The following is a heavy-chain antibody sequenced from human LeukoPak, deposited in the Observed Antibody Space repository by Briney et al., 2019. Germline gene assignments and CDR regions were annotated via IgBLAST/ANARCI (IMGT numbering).Heavy chain of an antibody. CDR3: ARDPYYGDYVV. D-gene: IGHD4-17*01. CDR1: GFTFSSYE. V-gene: IGHV3-48*03. J-gene: IGHJ4*02. Sequence: GSLRLSCVASGFTFSSYEMNWVRQAPGKGLEWVSYISSSGSTIYYADSVKGRFTISRDNAKNSLYLQMNSLRAEDTAVYYCARDPYYGDYVVWGQGTLVTVSS. CDR2: ISSSGSTI.